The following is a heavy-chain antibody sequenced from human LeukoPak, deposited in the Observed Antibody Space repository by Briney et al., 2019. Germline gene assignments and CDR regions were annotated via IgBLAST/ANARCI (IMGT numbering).Heavy chain of an antibody. CDR3: ARDHPPGDQASGDY. Sequence: PSETLSLTCTVSGGSISSSSYYWGWIRQPPGKGLEWIGSIYYSGSTYYNPSLKSRVTISVDTSKNQFSLKLSSVTAADTAVYYCARDHPPGDQASGDYWGQGTLITVSS. CDR2: IYYSGST. CDR1: GGSISSSSYY. V-gene: IGHV4-39*07. D-gene: IGHD7-27*01. J-gene: IGHJ4*02.